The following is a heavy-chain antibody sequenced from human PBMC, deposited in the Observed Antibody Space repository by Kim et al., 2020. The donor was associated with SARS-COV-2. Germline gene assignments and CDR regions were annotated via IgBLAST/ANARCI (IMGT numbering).Heavy chain of an antibody. Sequence: GGSLRLSCAASGFTFSGSEMHWVRQASGKGLEWVARIRSKPNSYTTAYAASVKGRFSISRDDSKNMAYLQMNNLKIEDTAVYYCSRRADTGSDYWGQGTLVTFSS. D-gene: IGHD6-19*01. CDR2: IRSKPNSYTT. CDR1: GFTFSGSE. J-gene: IGHJ4*02. CDR3: SRRADTGSDY. V-gene: IGHV3-73*01.